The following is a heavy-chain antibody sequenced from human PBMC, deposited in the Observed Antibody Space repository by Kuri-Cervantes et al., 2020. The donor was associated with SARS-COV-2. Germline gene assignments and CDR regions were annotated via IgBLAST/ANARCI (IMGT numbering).Heavy chain of an antibody. D-gene: IGHD2-15*01. V-gene: IGHV3-20*04. Sequence: GGSLRLSCAASGFTFDDYGMSWVRQAPGKGLEWVSGINWNGGSTGYADSVKGRFTTSRDNAKNLLYLQMNSLRADDTAVYYCASERAGPRGGFDSWGPGTLVTVSS. J-gene: IGHJ4*02. CDR3: ASERAGPRGGFDS. CDR1: GFTFDDYG. CDR2: INWNGGST.